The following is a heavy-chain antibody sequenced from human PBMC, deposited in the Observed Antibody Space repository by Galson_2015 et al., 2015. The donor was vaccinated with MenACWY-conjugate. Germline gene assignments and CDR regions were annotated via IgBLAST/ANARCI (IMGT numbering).Heavy chain of an antibody. V-gene: IGHV3-74*01. Sequence: SLRLSCAASGVIFNTYWMHWVRQAPGKGLVWVSRINPGGSSTTYADSVKDRFTISRDNAKNTLYLQMNSLRPEDTAVFYCVKTRGASFYFDSWGQGTLVTVSS. CDR1: GVIFNTYW. J-gene: IGHJ4*02. CDR3: VKTRGASFYFDS. CDR2: INPGGSST. D-gene: IGHD1-26*01.